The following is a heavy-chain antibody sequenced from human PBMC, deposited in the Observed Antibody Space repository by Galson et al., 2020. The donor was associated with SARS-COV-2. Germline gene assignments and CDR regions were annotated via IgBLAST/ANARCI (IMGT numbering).Heavy chain of an antibody. CDR1: GYTFTSYG. D-gene: IGHD6-19*01. Sequence: ASVKVSCKASGYTFTSYGISWVRQATGQGLEWMGWISAYNGNTNYAQKLQGRVTMTTDTSTSTAYMELRSLRSDDTAVYYCARGYSSGWRGYYDYGMDVWGQGTTVTVSS. J-gene: IGHJ6*02. V-gene: IGHV1-18*01. CDR3: ARGYSSGWRGYYDYGMDV. CDR2: ISAYNGNT.